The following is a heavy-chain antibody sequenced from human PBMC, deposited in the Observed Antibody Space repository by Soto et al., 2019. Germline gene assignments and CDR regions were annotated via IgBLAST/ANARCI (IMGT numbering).Heavy chain of an antibody. V-gene: IGHV3-23*01. CDR3: AKSWWGRAVASYYFDY. J-gene: IGHJ4*02. D-gene: IGHD6-19*01. CDR2: ISGSGGST. CDR1: GFTFSSYA. Sequence: VGSLRLSCAASGFTFSSYAMSWVRQAPGKGLEWVSAISGSGGSTYYADSVKGRFTISRDNSKNTLYLQMNSLRAEDTAVYYCAKSWWGRAVASYYFDYWGQGTLVTVSS.